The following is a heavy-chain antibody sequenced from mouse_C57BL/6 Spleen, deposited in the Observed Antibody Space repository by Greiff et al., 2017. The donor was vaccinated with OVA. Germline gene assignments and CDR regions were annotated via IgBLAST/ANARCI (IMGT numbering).Heavy chain of an antibody. CDR2: ISYDGSN. CDR3: ASEYYGRSYGY. J-gene: IGHJ2*01. CDR1: GYSITSGYY. Sequence: EVKLQESGPGLVKPSQSLSLTCSVTGYSITSGYYWNWIRQFPGNKLEWMGYISYDGSNNYNPSLKNRISITRDTSKNQFFLKLNSVTTEDTATYYCASEYYGRSYGYWGQGTTLTVSS. D-gene: IGHD1-1*01. V-gene: IGHV3-6*01.